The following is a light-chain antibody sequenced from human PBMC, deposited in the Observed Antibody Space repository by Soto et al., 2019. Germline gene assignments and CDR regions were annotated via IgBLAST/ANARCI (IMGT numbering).Light chain of an antibody. J-gene: IGKJ1*01. V-gene: IGKV3-20*01. Sequence: EIVLTQSPGILSLSPGERATLSCRASQSVSNKLAWYRQTPGQAPRLLIYGASTRATDTPARFSGSGSGTDFTLTISRVEPADFAVYYCQQYGSSFATFGQGTQV. CDR3: QQYGSSFAT. CDR2: GAS. CDR1: QSVSNK.